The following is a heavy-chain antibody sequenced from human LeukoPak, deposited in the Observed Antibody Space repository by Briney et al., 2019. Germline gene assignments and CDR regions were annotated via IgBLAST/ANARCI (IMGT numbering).Heavy chain of an antibody. J-gene: IGHJ3*02. CDR2: IYPGDSDT. D-gene: IGHD6-19*01. CDR1: GYSFTSYW. CDR3: ARDRHSSGWYRAFDI. Sequence: GESLKISCKGSGYSFTSYWIGWVRQMPGKGLEWMGIIYPGDSDTRYSPSFQGQVTISADKSISTAYLQWSSLKASDTAMYYCARDRHSSGWYRAFDIWGQGTMVTVSS. V-gene: IGHV5-51*01.